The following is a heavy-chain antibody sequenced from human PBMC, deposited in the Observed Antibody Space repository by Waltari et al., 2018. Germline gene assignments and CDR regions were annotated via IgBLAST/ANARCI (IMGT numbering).Heavy chain of an antibody. CDR2: SNTNIGNT. CDR1: GYTFTSYD. V-gene: IGHV1-8*02. Sequence: QVQLVQSGAEVKKPGASVKVSCKASGYTFTSYDIHWVRQATGQGLGWMGWSNTNIGNTGYEQKFQGRVTITRNTSISTAYMELSSLRAEDTAVYYCARERGWYRACDIWGQGTMVTVSS. D-gene: IGHD6-19*01. J-gene: IGHJ3*02. CDR3: ARERGWYRACDI.